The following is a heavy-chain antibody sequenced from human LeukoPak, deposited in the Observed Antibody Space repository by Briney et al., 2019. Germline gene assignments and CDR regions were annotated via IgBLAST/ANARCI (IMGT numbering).Heavy chain of an antibody. Sequence: GGSLRLSCAASGFTLSSYAMSWVRQAPGKGLEWVSAISDSGNTYHAASVKGRFTISRDSSKNTLFLQMNRLRPEDAAVYYCAKAPVTTSRGAYCYPFDYWGQGTLVTVSS. J-gene: IGHJ4*02. D-gene: IGHD2-21*01. V-gene: IGHV3-23*01. CDR2: ISDSGNT. CDR1: GFTLSSYA. CDR3: AKAPVTTSRGAYCYPFDY.